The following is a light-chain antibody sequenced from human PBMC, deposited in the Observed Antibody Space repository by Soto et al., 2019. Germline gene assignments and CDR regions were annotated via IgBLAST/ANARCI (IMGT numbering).Light chain of an antibody. V-gene: IGKV2-28*01. CDR3: MQALQTHVMYT. CDR1: QSLLHSNGYNY. Sequence: DIVMTQSPLSLPVTPGEPASISCRSSQSLLHSNGYNYLDWYLQKPGQSPQLLIYLGSNRASGVPDRFSGSGSGTDFTLKISRVEAEDVGGYYCMQALQTHVMYTFGQGTKLEIK. J-gene: IGKJ2*01. CDR2: LGS.